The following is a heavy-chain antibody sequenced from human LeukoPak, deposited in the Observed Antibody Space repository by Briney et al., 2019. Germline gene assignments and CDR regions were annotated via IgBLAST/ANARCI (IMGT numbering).Heavy chain of an antibody. Sequence: PGGSLRLSCAASGFTVSSNYMSWVRQAPGKGLEGVSVIYSGGSTYYADSVKGRFSISRDNSKNTLYLQMNSLRAEDTAVYYCARERTSHLRYYFDYWGQGTLVTVSS. CDR1: GFTVSSNY. V-gene: IGHV3-53*01. CDR2: IYSGGST. D-gene: IGHD2-2*01. J-gene: IGHJ4*02. CDR3: ARERTSHLRYYFDY.